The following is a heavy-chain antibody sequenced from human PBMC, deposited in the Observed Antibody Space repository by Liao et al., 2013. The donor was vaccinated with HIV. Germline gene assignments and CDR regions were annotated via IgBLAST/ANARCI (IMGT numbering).Heavy chain of an antibody. D-gene: IGHD2-2*01. CDR3: ARLLGSLPDYHMDV. Sequence: QVQMQESGPAVVKPSETLSLTCTVSGGSISSYNWNWIRQPAGKGLEWIGRVSASGGTNYNPSLKSRVTMSVDTSKNQFSLNLNSVTAADTAIYYCARLLGSLPDYHMDVWGKGTTVIVFS. CDR1: GGSISSYN. V-gene: IGHV4-4*07. CDR2: VSASGGT. J-gene: IGHJ6*03.